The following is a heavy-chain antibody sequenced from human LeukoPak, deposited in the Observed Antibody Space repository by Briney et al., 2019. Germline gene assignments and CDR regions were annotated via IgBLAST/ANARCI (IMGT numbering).Heavy chain of an antibody. Sequence: GGSLRLSCAASGFTFDDYAMHWVRQAPGKGLEWVSGISWNSGNIGYADSLKGRFTISRDNAKNSLYLQLNSLRAEDTAMYYCARESGGDLGEAFDIWGQGTMVTVSS. CDR2: ISWNSGNI. D-gene: IGHD1-26*01. CDR1: GFTFDDYA. J-gene: IGHJ3*02. V-gene: IGHV3-9*01. CDR3: ARESGGDLGEAFDI.